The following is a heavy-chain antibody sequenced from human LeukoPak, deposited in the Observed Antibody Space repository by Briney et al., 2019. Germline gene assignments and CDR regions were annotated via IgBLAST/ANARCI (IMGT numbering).Heavy chain of an antibody. D-gene: IGHD2-2*01. V-gene: IGHV5-51*01. Sequence: GESLKISCKGSGYSFTSYWIGWVRQMPGKGLEWMGIIYPGDSDTRYSPSFRGQVTISADKSISTAYLQWSSLKASDTAMYYRARHRTDIVVVPAAMPRYYGMDVWGQGTTVTVSS. CDR1: GYSFTSYW. CDR3: ARHRTDIVVVPAAMPRYYGMDV. CDR2: IYPGDSDT. J-gene: IGHJ6*02.